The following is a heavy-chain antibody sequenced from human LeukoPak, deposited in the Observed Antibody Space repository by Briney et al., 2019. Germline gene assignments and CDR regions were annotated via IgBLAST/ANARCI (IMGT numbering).Heavy chain of an antibody. D-gene: IGHD3-16*01. Sequence: ASVKVSCKASGYTFTGYYMHWVRQAPGQGLEWMGWINPNSGGTNYAQKLQGRVTMTRDTSISTAYIELSRLRSDDTAVYYCARPHYDYVWGSFLDIWGQGTMVTVSS. V-gene: IGHV1-2*02. CDR1: GYTFTGYY. CDR3: ARPHYDYVWGSFLDI. CDR2: INPNSGGT. J-gene: IGHJ3*02.